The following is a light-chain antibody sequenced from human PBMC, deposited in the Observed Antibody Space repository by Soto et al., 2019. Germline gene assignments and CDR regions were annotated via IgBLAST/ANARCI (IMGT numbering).Light chain of an antibody. Sequence: ENVLTQSPGTLSLSPGERATLSCRASESVSSIYVAWYQQKPGQAPTLLIYGASTRATGIPDRFSGSGSGTDFTLTISRLEPEDFAVYYCQQYGSSPLTFGGGTKVDIK. CDR2: GAS. V-gene: IGKV3-20*01. CDR3: QQYGSSPLT. CDR1: ESVSSIY. J-gene: IGKJ4*01.